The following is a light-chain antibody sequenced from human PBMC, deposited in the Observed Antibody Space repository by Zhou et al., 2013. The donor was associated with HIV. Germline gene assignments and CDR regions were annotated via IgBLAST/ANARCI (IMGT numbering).Light chain of an antibody. Sequence: DIQMTQSPSSLSASVGDRVTITCRASQSISSYLNWYQQKPGKAPKLLISAASSLQSGAPSRFSGSGSGTGFTLTISSLQPEDFATYYCQQSYRTPYTFGQGTKLGIK. V-gene: IGKV1-39*01. J-gene: IGKJ2*01. CDR2: AAS. CDR1: QSISSY. CDR3: QQSYRTPYT.